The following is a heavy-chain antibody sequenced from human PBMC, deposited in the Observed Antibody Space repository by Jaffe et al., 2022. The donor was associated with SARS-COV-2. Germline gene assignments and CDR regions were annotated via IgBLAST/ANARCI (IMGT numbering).Heavy chain of an antibody. D-gene: IGHD7-27*01. CDR3: ATYVQTGGRDF. CDR2: IGGGGANI. J-gene: IGHJ4*02. Sequence: EVQLVESGGGLVQPGGSLRLSCTIAGFTFSSYAMTWVRQAPGKGLEWVSVIGGGGANIHYADSVKGRFTISRDNSKNTLYLEMNSLRSEDTAVYFCATYVQTGGRDFWGQGTLVTVSS. CDR1: GFTFSSYA. V-gene: IGHV3-23*04.